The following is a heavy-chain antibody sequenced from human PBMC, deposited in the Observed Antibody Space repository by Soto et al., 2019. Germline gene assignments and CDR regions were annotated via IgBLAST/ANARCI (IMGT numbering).Heavy chain of an antibody. CDR3: ARARGSEHYYGMDV. J-gene: IGHJ6*02. D-gene: IGHD3-10*01. CDR2: IYYSGHT. V-gene: IGHV4-39*07. CDR1: GGSISRSSDF. Sequence: SDTLSLTCSVSGGSISRSSDFWAWIRQPPGKGLEWIGSIYYSGHTHYSPSLKSRVSISVDTSKSQFSLRLSSVTAADTAVYYCARARGSEHYYGMDVWGQGTTVTVSS.